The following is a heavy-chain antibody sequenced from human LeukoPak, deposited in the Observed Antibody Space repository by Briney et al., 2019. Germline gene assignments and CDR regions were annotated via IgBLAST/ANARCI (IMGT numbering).Heavy chain of an antibody. CDR2: IYYSGST. CDR1: SSYG. J-gene: IGHJ4*02. CDR3: ASLGGVYGSGED. Sequence: SSYGMSWVRQPPGKGLEWIGSIYYSGSTYYNPSLKSRVTISVDTSKNQFPLKLSSVTAADTAVYYCASLGGVYGSGEDWGQGTLVTVSS. V-gene: IGHV4-39*06. D-gene: IGHD3-10*01.